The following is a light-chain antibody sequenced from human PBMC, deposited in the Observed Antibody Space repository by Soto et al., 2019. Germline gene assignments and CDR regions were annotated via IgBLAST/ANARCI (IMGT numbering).Light chain of an antibody. CDR1: QSVSSSY. J-gene: IGKJ1*01. Sequence: EIVLTQSPGTLSLSPGERATLSCMASQSVSSSYLAWYQQKPGQAPRFLIYSASSRATGIPDRFSGSGAGTEFTLTISSLQPDDFATYYCQHYYGFSRTFGQGTKVDIK. CDR3: QHYYGFSRT. CDR2: SAS. V-gene: IGKV3-20*01.